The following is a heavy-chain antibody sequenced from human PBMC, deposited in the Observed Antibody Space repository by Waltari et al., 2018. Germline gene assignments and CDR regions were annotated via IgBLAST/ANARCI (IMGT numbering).Heavy chain of an antibody. CDR1: GYTFPSYA. CDR3: AREDYSASGAYFQELDY. CDR2: INTNTGNP. J-gene: IGHJ4*02. Sequence: QVQLVQSGSELNKPGASVKVSCKSSGYTFPSYAVHWVRQAPGQGLEWLGWINTNTGNPTYAQGFTGRFVFSLDTSVSTAYLQINRLRTEDTAVYYCAREDYSASGAYFQELDYWGQGTLVTVSS. D-gene: IGHD3-10*01. V-gene: IGHV7-4-1*02.